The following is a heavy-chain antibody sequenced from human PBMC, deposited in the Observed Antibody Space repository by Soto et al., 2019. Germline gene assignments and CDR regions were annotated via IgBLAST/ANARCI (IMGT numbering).Heavy chain of an antibody. CDR1: GFSLTTRGVG. CDR3: AHRTTTVTWWFDP. V-gene: IGHV2-5*02. D-gene: IGHD4-17*01. CDR2: IYWDDDT. J-gene: IGHJ5*02. Sequence: QITLKESGPTLVKPTQTLTLTCTFSGFSLTTRGVGVGWIRQPPGKPLEWLALIYWDDDTRYSPSLKSRLAITKDTSKTQVVLTRSNIDPAATGTYFCAHRTTTVTWWFDPWGQGTLVTVSS.